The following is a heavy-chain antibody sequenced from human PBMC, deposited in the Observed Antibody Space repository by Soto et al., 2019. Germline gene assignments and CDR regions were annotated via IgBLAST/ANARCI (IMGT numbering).Heavy chain of an antibody. D-gene: IGHD3-10*01. CDR3: ARDRYYGSGNYDNFYSGMDV. J-gene: IGHJ6*02. CDR2: IFHSGST. CDR1: GGSINSGDYY. Sequence: PSETLSLTCTVSGGSINSGDYYWTWVRQPPGKGLEWIGNIFHSGSTYYTPSLQSRVTISLDTSKNHFSLKLSSVTPADTAVYYCARDRYYGSGNYDNFYSGMDVWGQGTTVTVSS. V-gene: IGHV4-30-4*01.